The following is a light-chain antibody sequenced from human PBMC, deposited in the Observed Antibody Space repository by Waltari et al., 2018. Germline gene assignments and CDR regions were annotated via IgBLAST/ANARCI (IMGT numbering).Light chain of an antibody. CDR2: GAS. CDR3: QQYYFTPYT. CDR1: QGISNS. V-gene: IGKV1-NL1*01. J-gene: IGKJ2*01. Sequence: DIQMTQSPSSLSASVGDRVTITCRASQGISNSLAWYQQKPAKAPKLLLYGASRLETGVPPRCSGSGSGTDYTLTISSLQPDDFATYYCQQYYFTPYTFGQGTKLDIK.